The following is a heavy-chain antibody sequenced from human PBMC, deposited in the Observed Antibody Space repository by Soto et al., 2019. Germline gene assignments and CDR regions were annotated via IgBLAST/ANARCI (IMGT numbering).Heavy chain of an antibody. CDR1: GFTFSRYA. CDR3: ASPLRWFGELSIQNNWFDP. CDR2: ISYDGSNK. Sequence: ESGGGVVQPGRSLRLSCAASGFTFSRYAMHWVRQAPGKGLEWVAVISYDGSNKYYADSVKGRFTISRDNSKNTLYLQMNSLRAEDTAVYYCASPLRWFGELSIQNNWFDPWGQGTLVTVSS. J-gene: IGHJ5*02. D-gene: IGHD3-10*01. V-gene: IGHV3-30-3*01.